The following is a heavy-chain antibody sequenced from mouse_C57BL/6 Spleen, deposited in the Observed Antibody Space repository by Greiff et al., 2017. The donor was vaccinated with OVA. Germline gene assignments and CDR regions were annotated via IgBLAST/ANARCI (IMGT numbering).Heavy chain of an antibody. CDR2: INPNNGGT. J-gene: IGHJ3*01. Sequence: EVQLQQSGPELVKPGASVKMSCKASGYTFTDYNMHWVKQSHGKSLEWIGYINPNNGGTSYNQQFKGKATLTVNKSSSTAYMELRSLTSEDSAVYYCARFDYDGAWFAYWGQGTLVTVSA. CDR1: GYTFTDYN. CDR3: ARFDYDGAWFAY. V-gene: IGHV1-22*01. D-gene: IGHD2-4*01.